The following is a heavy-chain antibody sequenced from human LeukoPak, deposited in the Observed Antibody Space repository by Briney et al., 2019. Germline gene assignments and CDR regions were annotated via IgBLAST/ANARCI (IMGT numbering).Heavy chain of an antibody. CDR1: GYTFTGYY. Sequence: ASVKVSCKASGYTFTGYYMHWVRQAPGQGLEWMGWISAYNGNTNYAQKLQGRVTMTTDTSTSTAYMELRSLRSDDTAVYYCARDGFAAAGSPIDYWGQGTLVTVSS. CDR2: ISAYNGNT. D-gene: IGHD6-13*01. J-gene: IGHJ4*02. V-gene: IGHV1-18*04. CDR3: ARDGFAAAGSPIDY.